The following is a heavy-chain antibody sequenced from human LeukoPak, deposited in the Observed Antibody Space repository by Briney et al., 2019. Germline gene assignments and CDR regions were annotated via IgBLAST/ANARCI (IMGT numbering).Heavy chain of an antibody. Sequence: KPSETLSLTCTGSDGSISSYYWSWIRQPPGKGLEWIGRIYNTGSTNYNPSLKSRVTMSVDTSKNQFSLKLTSVTAADTAVYYCARGGLPRENWFDPWGQGTLVTVSS. D-gene: IGHD3/OR15-3a*01. CDR3: ARGGLPRENWFDP. J-gene: IGHJ5*02. CDR2: IYNTGST. V-gene: IGHV4-4*07. CDR1: DGSISSYY.